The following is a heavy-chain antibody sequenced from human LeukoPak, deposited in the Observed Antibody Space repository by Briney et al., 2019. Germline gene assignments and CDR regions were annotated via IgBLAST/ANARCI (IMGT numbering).Heavy chain of an antibody. CDR2: IYYSGST. Sequence: SETLSLTCTVSGDSISSYYWSWIRQPPGKGLEWIGYIYYSGSTTYNPSLKSRVTISVDTSKNQFSLKLSSVTAADTALYYCARAPYYYDTSGYPIYYFDYWGQGTLVTVSS. V-gene: IGHV4-59*01. D-gene: IGHD3-22*01. CDR3: ARAPYYYDTSGYPIYYFDY. J-gene: IGHJ4*02. CDR1: GDSISSYY.